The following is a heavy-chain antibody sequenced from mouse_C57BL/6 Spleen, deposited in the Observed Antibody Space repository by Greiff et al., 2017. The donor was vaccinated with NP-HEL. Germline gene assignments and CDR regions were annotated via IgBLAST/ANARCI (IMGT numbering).Heavy chain of an antibody. CDR3: ATPYGSSHYYYSMDY. Sequence: QVQLQQPGTELVKPGASVKLSCKASGYTFSSYWMHWVKQRPGQGLEWIGNINPSNGGTNYNENFKSKATLTVDKYSSTAYMQLSSLTSEDSAVYYCATPYGSSHYYYSMDYWGQGTSVTVSS. D-gene: IGHD1-1*01. CDR1: GYTFSSYW. V-gene: IGHV1-53*01. CDR2: INPSNGGT. J-gene: IGHJ4*01.